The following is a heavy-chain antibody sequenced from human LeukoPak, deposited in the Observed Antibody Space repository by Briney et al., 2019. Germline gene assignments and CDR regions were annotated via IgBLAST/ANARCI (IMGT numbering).Heavy chain of an antibody. V-gene: IGHV3-30-3*01. CDR3: ARAKFSSSPYYFDY. D-gene: IGHD6-6*01. CDR2: ISYDGSNK. Sequence: PGRSLRLSCAASGFTFSSYAMHWVRQAPGKGLEWVAVISYDGSNKYYADSVKGRFTISRDNSKNTLYLQMNSLRAEDTAVYYCARAKFSSSPYYFDYWGQGTLVTVSS. J-gene: IGHJ4*02. CDR1: GFTFSSYA.